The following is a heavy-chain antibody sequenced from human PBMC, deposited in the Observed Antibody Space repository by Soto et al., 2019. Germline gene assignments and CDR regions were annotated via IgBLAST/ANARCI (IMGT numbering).Heavy chain of an antibody. Sequence: HVQLQESGPGLVKPSETLSLTCTVSGGSISTYYWSWIRQPPGKGLEWIGYIYYDGSTSYNPSLRSRVTISVATSKNQFSLILSSVTYADTAVYYCARDQLSSGLYVWFDPWGQGTLVTVSS. V-gene: IGHV4-59*01. CDR1: GGSISTYY. CDR3: ARDQLSSGLYVWFDP. J-gene: IGHJ5*02. D-gene: IGHD6-25*01. CDR2: IYYDGST.